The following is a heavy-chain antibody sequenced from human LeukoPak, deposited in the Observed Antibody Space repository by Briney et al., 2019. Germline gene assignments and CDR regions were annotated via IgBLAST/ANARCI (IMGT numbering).Heavy chain of an antibody. J-gene: IGHJ4*02. CDR2: INPNSGGT. CDR3: ARDLDGDHDDY. V-gene: IGHV1-2*02. CDR1: GYSFADYY. Sequence: ASVKVSCKTSGYSFADYYMHWVRQAPGQGLEWMGWINPNSGGTNYAQKFQGRVTMTRDTSISTAYMELSRLRSDDTAVYYCARDLDGDHDDYWGQGTLVTVSS. D-gene: IGHD4-17*01.